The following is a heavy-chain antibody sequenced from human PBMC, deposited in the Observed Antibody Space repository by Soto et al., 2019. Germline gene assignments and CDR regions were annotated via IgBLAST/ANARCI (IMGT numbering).Heavy chain of an antibody. D-gene: IGHD3-22*01. V-gene: IGHV1-58*01. CDR3: AAAPGTGTYYYDSSGYPDAFDI. Sequence: SVKVSCNASGFTFTSSAVQWVRQARGQRLEWIGWIVVGSGNTNYAQKFQERVTITRDMSTSTAYMELSSLRSEDTAVYYCAAAPGTGTYYYDSSGYPDAFDIWGQGTMVTVSS. CDR2: IVVGSGNT. J-gene: IGHJ3*02. CDR1: GFTFTSSA.